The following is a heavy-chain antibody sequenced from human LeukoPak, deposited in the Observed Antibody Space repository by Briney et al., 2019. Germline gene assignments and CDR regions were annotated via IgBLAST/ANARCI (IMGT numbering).Heavy chain of an antibody. J-gene: IGHJ3*02. D-gene: IGHD6-13*01. V-gene: IGHV1-2*02. Sequence: ASVKVSCKASGYTFTGYYMHWVRQAPGQGLEWMGWINPNSGGTNYAQKFQGRVTMTRDTSISTAYMELSRLRSDDTAVYYCASPYSSSWYPAFDIWGQGTMVTVSS. CDR1: GYTFTGYY. CDR3: ASPYSSSWYPAFDI. CDR2: INPNSGGT.